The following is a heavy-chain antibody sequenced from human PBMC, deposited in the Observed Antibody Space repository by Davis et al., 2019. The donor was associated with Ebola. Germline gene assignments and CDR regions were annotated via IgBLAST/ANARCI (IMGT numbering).Heavy chain of an antibody. V-gene: IGHV4-39*01. CDR2: IYYSGSI. CDR1: GFTFSDYY. CDR3: ARHGVGTAISYYYGMDV. Sequence: GSLRLSCAASGFTFSDYYMSWIRQPPGKGLEWIGTIYYSGSIYYNPSLKSRVTISVDTSKNQFSLKLSSVTAADTAVYYCARHGVGTAISYYYGMDVWGQGTTVTVSS. J-gene: IGHJ6*02. D-gene: IGHD2-21*02.